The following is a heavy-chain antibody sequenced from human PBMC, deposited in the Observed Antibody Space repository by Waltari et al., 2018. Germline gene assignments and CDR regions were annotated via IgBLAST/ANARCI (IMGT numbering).Heavy chain of an antibody. D-gene: IGHD3-3*01. J-gene: IGHJ4*02. V-gene: IGHV4-34*01. CDR3: ARGLLHYNFWSASHPGKEVYFDF. CDR1: GGSFSGYY. CDR2: INHGGRR. Sequence: QVQLQQWGARVLKPSETLSLTCTINGGSFSGYYWSWIRQSPGKGLQWIAAINHGGRRKYRPSLQSRVAVSVETSNTQFSLNLNSVTAADSAVYYCARGLLHYNFWSASHPGKEVYFDFWGQGTLVTVSS.